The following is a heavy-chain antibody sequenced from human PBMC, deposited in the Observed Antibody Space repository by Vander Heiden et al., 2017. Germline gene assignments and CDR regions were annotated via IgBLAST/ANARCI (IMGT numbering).Heavy chain of an antibody. Sequence: QVQLVESGGGVVQPGRSLQLSCAASRFTFSNYGMHWVRQAPGKGLEWVAVISYDGSDKYYADSVKGRFTISRDNSRNTLYLQMNSLRAEDTAVYFCAKDYGDYFDYWGQGTLVTVSS. CDR1: RFTFSNYG. J-gene: IGHJ4*02. D-gene: IGHD4-17*01. V-gene: IGHV3-30*18. CDR3: AKDYGDYFDY. CDR2: ISYDGSDK.